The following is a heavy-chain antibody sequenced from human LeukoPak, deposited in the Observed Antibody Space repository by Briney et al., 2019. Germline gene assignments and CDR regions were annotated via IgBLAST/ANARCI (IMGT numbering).Heavy chain of an antibody. J-gene: IGHJ6*03. D-gene: IGHD6-13*01. V-gene: IGHV3-43*01. CDR3: ARIAAAGTTYYYYMDV. CDR2: ISWDGGST. Sequence: GGSLRLSCAASGFTFDDYTMHWVRQAPGKGLEWVSLISWDGGSTYYADSVKGRFTISKDNSKNSLYLQMNSLRTEDTALYYCARIAAAGTTYYYYMDVWGKGTTVTVSS. CDR1: GFTFDDYT.